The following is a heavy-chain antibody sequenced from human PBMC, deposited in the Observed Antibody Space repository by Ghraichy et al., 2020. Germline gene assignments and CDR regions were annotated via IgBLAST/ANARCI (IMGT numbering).Heavy chain of an antibody. D-gene: IGHD2-2*01. Sequence: SETLSLTCIVSGGSISSYYWSWIRQPPGKGPEWIGYIYYSGSTNYNPSLKCRVTISVDTSKNQFSLKLSSVTAADTAVYYCARETWYCSSTSCYEGGEYYYYGMDVWGQGTTVTVSS. V-gene: IGHV4-59*01. CDR1: GGSISSYY. CDR2: IYYSGST. CDR3: ARETWYCSSTSCYEGGEYYYYGMDV. J-gene: IGHJ6*02.